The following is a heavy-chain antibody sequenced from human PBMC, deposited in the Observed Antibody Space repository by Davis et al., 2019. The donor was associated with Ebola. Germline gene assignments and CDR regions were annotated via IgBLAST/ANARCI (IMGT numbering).Heavy chain of an antibody. D-gene: IGHD3-16*01. J-gene: IGHJ4*02. V-gene: IGHV4-59*11. CDR3: AERGGSV. Sequence: PSETLSLTCTVSGGSISTHYWNWIRQPPGKRLEWIGSIYYTGSAYYNSSLASRATISVDTSKNQFSLKLNSVTAADTAIYYCAERGGSVWGQGTPVTVSS. CDR1: GGSISTHY. CDR2: IYYTGSA.